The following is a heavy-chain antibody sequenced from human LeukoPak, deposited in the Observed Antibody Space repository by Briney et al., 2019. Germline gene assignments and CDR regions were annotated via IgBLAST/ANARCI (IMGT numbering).Heavy chain of an antibody. CDR1: GGSISSGDYY. J-gene: IGHJ3*02. V-gene: IGHV4-30-4*08. Sequence: SETLSLTCTVSGGSISSGDYYWSWIRQPPGKGLEWIGYIYYSGSTYYNPSLKSRVTISVDTSKNQFSLKLSSVTAADTAVYYCASSAVVVPAAGWAFDIWGQGTMVTVSS. CDR3: ASSAVVVPAAGWAFDI. D-gene: IGHD2-2*01. CDR2: IYYSGST.